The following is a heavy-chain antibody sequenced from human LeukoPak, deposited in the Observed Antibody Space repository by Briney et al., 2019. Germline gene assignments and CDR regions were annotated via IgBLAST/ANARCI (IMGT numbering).Heavy chain of an antibody. V-gene: IGHV3-74*01. J-gene: IGHJ5*02. Sequence: PGGSLRLSCADSGFTFSRYWMHSVRQTPGKGLVWVSCISADGSVTRYADSVKGRFTISRDNTKSTLYLQMHSLRAEDTAVYYCATAGGDGSRMGFDPWGQGTLVTVSS. CDR3: ATAGGDGSRMGFDP. CDR2: ISADGSVT. CDR1: GFTFSRYW. D-gene: IGHD2-15*01.